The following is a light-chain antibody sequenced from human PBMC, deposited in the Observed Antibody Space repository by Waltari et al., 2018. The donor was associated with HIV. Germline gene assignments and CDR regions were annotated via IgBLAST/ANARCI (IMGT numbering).Light chain of an antibody. CDR2: SNN. V-gene: IGLV1-44*01. Sequence: QSVLTPPPSASGTPGPGLSISCSGRNSHTGSNPVNWYRQLPGTPPKLLIYSNNQRPSGVPDRFSGSKSGTSASLAISGLQSEDEADYYCAAWDDSLSWVFGRGTKLTVL. CDR3: AAWDDSLSWV. J-gene: IGLJ3*02. CDR1: NSHTGSNP.